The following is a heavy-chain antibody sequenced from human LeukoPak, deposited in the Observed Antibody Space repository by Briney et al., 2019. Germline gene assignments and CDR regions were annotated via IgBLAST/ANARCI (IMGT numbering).Heavy chain of an antibody. CDR3: AKTLHYGHYGKFDY. J-gene: IGHJ4*02. CDR2: ISYDGSNK. CDR1: GFTFSSYA. V-gene: IGHV3-30-3*02. D-gene: IGHD4-17*01. Sequence: PGRSLRLSCAASGFTFSSYAMHWVRQAPGKGLEWVAVISYDGSNKYYADSVKGRFTISRDNSKNTLYLQMNSLRAEDTAVYYCAKTLHYGHYGKFDYWGQGTLVTVSS.